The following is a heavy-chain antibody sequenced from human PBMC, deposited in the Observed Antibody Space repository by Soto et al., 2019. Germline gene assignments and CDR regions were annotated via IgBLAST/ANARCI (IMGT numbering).Heavy chain of an antibody. Sequence: ASVKVSCKASGGTFSSYTISWVRQAPGQGLEWMGWINPNSGGANYAQKFQGWVTMTRDTSISTAYMELSRLRSDDTAVYYCARGEYSGYDHGGYFDYWGQGTLVTVSS. J-gene: IGHJ4*02. CDR2: INPNSGGA. V-gene: IGHV1-2*04. D-gene: IGHD5-12*01. CDR3: ARGEYSGYDHGGYFDY. CDR1: GGTFSSYT.